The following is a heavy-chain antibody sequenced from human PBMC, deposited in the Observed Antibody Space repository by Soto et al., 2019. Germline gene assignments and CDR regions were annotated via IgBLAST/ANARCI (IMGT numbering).Heavy chain of an antibody. V-gene: IGHV5-51*01. J-gene: IGHJ5*02. CDR2: IYAGDSHT. CDR1: GYSFSTYW. CDR3: AKHFEWFDP. D-gene: IGHD3-3*02. Sequence: GESLKISCKVSGYSFSTYWIGWVRQLPGKGLEWMGVIYAGDSHTRYSPSFQDQVTISVDKSINTAYLQWISLKPSDTAIYYCAKHFEWFDPWGQGTLVTVSS.